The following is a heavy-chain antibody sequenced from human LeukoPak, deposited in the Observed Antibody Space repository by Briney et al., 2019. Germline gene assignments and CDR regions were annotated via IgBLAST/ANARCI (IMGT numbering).Heavy chain of an antibody. CDR3: ARRGDSSGWSGNWFDP. CDR2: IYYSGST. J-gene: IGHJ5*02. V-gene: IGHV4-59*01. Sequence: SETLSLTCTVSGGSISSYYWSWIRQPPGKGLEWIGYIYYSGSTNYNPSLKSRVTISVDTSKNQFSLKLSSVTAADTAVYYCARRGDSSGWSGNWFDPWGQGTRVTVSS. CDR1: GGSISSYY. D-gene: IGHD6-19*01.